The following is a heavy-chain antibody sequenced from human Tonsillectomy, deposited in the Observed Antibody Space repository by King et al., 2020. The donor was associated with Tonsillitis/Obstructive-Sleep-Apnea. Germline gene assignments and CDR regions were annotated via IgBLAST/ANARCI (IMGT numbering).Heavy chain of an antibody. CDR3: AREMVTIFGVVRTESGFDY. D-gene: IGHD3-3*01. CDR1: GFSFSSYG. Sequence: QLVESGGGVVQPGRSLRLSCAASGFSFSSYGMHWVRLAPGRGLEWVAVIWIEGSNKYYADSVKGRFTISRDNSKNTLYLQMNSLRAEDTAVYYCAREMVTIFGVVRTESGFDYWGQGTLVTVSS. V-gene: IGHV3-33*01. J-gene: IGHJ4*02. CDR2: IWIEGSNK.